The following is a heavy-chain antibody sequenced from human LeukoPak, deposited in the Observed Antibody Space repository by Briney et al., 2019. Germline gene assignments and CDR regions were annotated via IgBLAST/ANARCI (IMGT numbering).Heavy chain of an antibody. J-gene: IGHJ5*02. D-gene: IGHD3-3*01. Sequence: ASVKVSCKASGYTFTSYYMHWVRQAPGQGLEWMGIINPSGGSSSYAQKFQGRVTMTRDTPTSTVYMELSSLRSEDTAVHYCARDARITIFGVVIQTNWFDPWGQGTLVTVSS. CDR1: GYTFTSYY. CDR2: INPSGGSS. CDR3: ARDARITIFGVVIQTNWFDP. V-gene: IGHV1-46*01.